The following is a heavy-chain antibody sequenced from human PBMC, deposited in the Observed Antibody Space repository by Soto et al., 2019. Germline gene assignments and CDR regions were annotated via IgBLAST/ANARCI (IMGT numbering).Heavy chain of an antibody. Sequence: QISLKESGPTLVKPTQTLTLTCTFSGFSLSTTGVGVGWIRQPPGKALEWLALVYWDDDRRFSPSLQSRLTITKDTSKTQVVLTMANMDPVDSATYYCVHTRGTYYTAEYFQHWGQGTLVTVSS. D-gene: IGHD1-26*01. CDR2: VYWDDDR. CDR3: VHTRGTYYTAEYFQH. V-gene: IGHV2-5*02. CDR1: GFSLSTTGVG. J-gene: IGHJ1*01.